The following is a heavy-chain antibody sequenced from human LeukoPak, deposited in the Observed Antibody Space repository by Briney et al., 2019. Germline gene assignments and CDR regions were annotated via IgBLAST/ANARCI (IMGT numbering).Heavy chain of an antibody. CDR3: TTFDYYDSSGYPDY. V-gene: IGHV3-21*01. D-gene: IGHD3-22*01. CDR1: GFTFSSYS. CDR2: ISSSSSYI. J-gene: IGHJ4*02. Sequence: GGSLRLSCAASGFTFSSYSMNWVRQAPGKGLEWVSSISSSSSYIYYADSVKGRFTISRDNAKNSLYLQMNSLRAEDTAVYFCTTFDYYDSSGYPDYWGQGTLVTVSS.